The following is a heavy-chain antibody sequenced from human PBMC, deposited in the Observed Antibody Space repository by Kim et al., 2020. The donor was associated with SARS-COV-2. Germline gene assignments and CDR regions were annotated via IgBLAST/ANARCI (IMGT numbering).Heavy chain of an antibody. J-gene: IGHJ4*02. D-gene: IGHD5-12*01. Sequence: TTYAQEFQDRLIVTAETSTSTVYMELGSLRSEDTAVYYCVREVDSQDYWGQGTLVTVSS. CDR2: T. CDR3: VREVDSQDY. V-gene: IGHV1-46*01.